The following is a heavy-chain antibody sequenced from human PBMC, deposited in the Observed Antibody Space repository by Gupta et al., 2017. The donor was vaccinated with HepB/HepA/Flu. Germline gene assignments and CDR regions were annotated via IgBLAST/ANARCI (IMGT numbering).Heavy chain of an antibody. Sequence: EVQLVESGGGLVQPGRSLRLSCAASGFTFDDYAMHWVRQAPGKGLEWVSGISWNSGSIGYADSVKGRFTISRDNAKNSLYLQMNSLRAEDTALYYCAKEHNGPGGMDVWGQGTTVTVSS. CDR1: GFTFDDYA. CDR2: ISWNSGSI. D-gene: IGHD1-1*01. CDR3: AKEHNGPGGMDV. J-gene: IGHJ6*02. V-gene: IGHV3-9*01.